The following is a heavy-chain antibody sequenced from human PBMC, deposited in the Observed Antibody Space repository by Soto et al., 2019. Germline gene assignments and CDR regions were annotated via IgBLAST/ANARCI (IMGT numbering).Heavy chain of an antibody. J-gene: IGHJ6*02. D-gene: IGHD6-6*01. V-gene: IGHV3-74*01. CDR2: INSDGSST. Sequence: GGSLRLSCAASGFTFSSYWMHWVRQAPGKGLVWVSRINSDGSSTSYADSVKGRFTISRDNAKNTLYLQMNSLRAEDTAVYYCARDIRQLAVGGYYYYGMDVWGQGTTVTSP. CDR3: ARDIRQLAVGGYYYYGMDV. CDR1: GFTFSSYW.